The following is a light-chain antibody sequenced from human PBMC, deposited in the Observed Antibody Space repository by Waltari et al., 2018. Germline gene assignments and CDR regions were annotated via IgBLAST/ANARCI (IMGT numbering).Light chain of an antibody. V-gene: IGLV2-14*03. CDR1: SNDVGGYNY. CDR2: DVS. CDR3: TSYATGSSYI. Sequence: QSALTQPASVSGSPGQSITISCTGTSNDVGGYNYVSWYQQHPGKAPKLRIYDVSDRPSGVSNRFSGSKSGNTASLTISGLQTEDEAEYYCTSYATGSSYIFGGGTKVTVL. J-gene: IGLJ1*01.